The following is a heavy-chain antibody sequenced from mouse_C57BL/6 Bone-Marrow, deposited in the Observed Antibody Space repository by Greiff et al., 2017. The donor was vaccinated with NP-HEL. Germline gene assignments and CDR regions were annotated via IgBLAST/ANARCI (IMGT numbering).Heavy chain of an antibody. Sequence: QVQLQQSGAELVKPGASVKLSCKASGYTFTSYWMHWVKQRPGQGLEWIGMIHPNSGSTNYNEKFKSKATLTVDKSSSTAYMQLSSLTSEDSAVYYCARAYYGSSYGAMDYWGQGTSVTVSS. CDR2: IHPNSGST. CDR1: GYTFTSYW. V-gene: IGHV1-64*01. D-gene: IGHD1-1*01. J-gene: IGHJ4*01. CDR3: ARAYYGSSYGAMDY.